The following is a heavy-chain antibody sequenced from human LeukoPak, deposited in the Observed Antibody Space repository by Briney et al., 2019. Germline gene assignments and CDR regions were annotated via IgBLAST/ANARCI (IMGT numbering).Heavy chain of an antibody. V-gene: IGHV3-23*01. D-gene: IGHD1-7*01. CDR2: ISGSGGST. J-gene: IGHJ5*02. Sequence: PGGSLRPSCAASGFTFSSYAMSWVRQAPGKGLEWVSAISGSGGSTYYADSVKGRFTISRDNSKNTLYLQMNSLRAEDTAVYYCARGPLRTYPGWFDPWGQGTLVTVSS. CDR3: ARGPLRTYPGWFDP. CDR1: GFTFSSYA.